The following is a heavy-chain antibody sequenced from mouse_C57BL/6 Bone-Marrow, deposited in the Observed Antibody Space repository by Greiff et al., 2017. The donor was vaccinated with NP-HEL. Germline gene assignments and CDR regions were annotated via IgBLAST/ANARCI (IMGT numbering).Heavy chain of an antibody. V-gene: IGHV1-19*01. CDR3: APITTVPYWYFDD. Sequence: EVQLQESGPVLVKPGASVKMSCKASGYTFTDYYMNWVKQSHGKSLEWIGVINPYNGGTSYNQTFKGKATLTVDKSSSTAYMELNSLTSEDSAVYYCAPITTVPYWYFDDWGTGTTVTVSS. J-gene: IGHJ1*03. CDR1: GYTFTDYY. CDR2: INPYNGGT. D-gene: IGHD1-1*01.